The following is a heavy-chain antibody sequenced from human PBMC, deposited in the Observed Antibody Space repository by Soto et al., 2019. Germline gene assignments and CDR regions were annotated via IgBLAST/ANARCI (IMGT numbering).Heavy chain of an antibody. D-gene: IGHD5-18*01. Sequence: VESVTNSCKDSCYRFSRYWIGSVLQRPGEGLEWMGIIYPGDSDTRYSPSFQGQGTISADKSISTAYLQWSSLKASDTAMYYCARHISSYGYHTSNFDYWGQGTLVTVSS. CDR1: CYRFSRYW. J-gene: IGHJ4*02. CDR3: ARHISSYGYHTSNFDY. V-gene: IGHV5-51*01. CDR2: IYPGDSDT.